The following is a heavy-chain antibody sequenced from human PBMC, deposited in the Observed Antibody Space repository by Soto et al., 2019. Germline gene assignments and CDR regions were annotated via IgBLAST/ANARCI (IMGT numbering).Heavy chain of an antibody. V-gene: IGHV3-30*18. J-gene: IGHJ4*02. Sequence: PGGSLGLSCAASGFTFRGCGVHWVRKDPGKGLEWVAVISYDGGNKYYGDSVKGRFTISRDNSKNTVYLQMNSLRAEDTAVYYCAKDYSSGWYYLDNWGQGTPVTVSS. CDR3: AKDYSSGWYYLDN. CDR1: GFTFRGCG. CDR2: ISYDGGNK. D-gene: IGHD6-13*01.